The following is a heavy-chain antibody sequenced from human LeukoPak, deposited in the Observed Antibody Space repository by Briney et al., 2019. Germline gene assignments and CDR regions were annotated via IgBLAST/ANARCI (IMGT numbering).Heavy chain of an antibody. CDR2: INSDGSST. CDR3: ARGYCRGGSCYSGDAFDI. CDR1: GFTFSSYW. D-gene: IGHD2-15*01. Sequence: GGSLRLSCAASGFTFSSYWMHWVRQAPGKGLVEVSRINSDGSSTSYADSVKGRFTISRDNAKNTLYLQMNSLRAEDTAVYYCARGYCRGGSCYSGDAFDIWGQGTMVTVSS. J-gene: IGHJ3*02. V-gene: IGHV3-74*01.